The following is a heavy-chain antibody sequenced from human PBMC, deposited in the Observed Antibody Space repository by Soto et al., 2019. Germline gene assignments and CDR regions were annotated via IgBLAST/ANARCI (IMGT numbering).Heavy chain of an antibody. CDR2: VFYTGSA. CDR1: GGSIRGSDDY. CDR3: AKTPSGWYDS. V-gene: IGHV4-39*01. J-gene: IGHJ5*01. Sequence: QLHLQESGPRLVKPSETLSLTCTVSGGSIRGSDDYWAWIRQCPGKGLEYIGSVFYTGSAYYNPSLKGRVTIVADTSTNRFFLNLKSVTATDTAVYYCAKTPSGWYDSWGQGTLVTVSS. D-gene: IGHD1-26*01.